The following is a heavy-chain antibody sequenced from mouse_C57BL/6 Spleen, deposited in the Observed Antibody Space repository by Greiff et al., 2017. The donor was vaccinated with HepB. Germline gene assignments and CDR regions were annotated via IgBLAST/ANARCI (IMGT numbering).Heavy chain of an antibody. J-gene: IGHJ1*03. CDR1: GYTFTSYW. V-gene: IGHV1-64*01. CDR3: ALYGSSYWYFDV. CDR2: IHPNSGST. D-gene: IGHD1-1*01. Sequence: VQLQQSGAELVKPGASVKLSCKASGYTFTSYWMHWVKQRPGQGLEWIGMIHPNSGSTNYNEKFKSKATLTVDKSSSTAYMQLSSLTSEDSAVYYCALYGSSYWYFDVWGTGTTVTVSS.